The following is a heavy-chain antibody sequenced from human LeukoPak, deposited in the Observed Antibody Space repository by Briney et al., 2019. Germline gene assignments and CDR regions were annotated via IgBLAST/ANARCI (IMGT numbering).Heavy chain of an antibody. J-gene: IGHJ4*02. CDR2: IYSGGST. V-gene: IGHV3-66*01. CDR3: ARDYGGNIRGYFDY. CDR1: GFSVSSTY. Sequence: GGSLRLSCAASGFSVSSTYMSWVRQAPGKGLEWVSVIYSGGSTYYADSVKGRFTISRDNSKNTLYLQMNSLRVEDTAVYYCARDYGGNIRGYFDYWGQGTLVTVSS. D-gene: IGHD4-23*01.